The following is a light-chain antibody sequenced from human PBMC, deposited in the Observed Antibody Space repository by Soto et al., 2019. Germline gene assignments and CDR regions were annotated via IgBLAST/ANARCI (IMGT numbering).Light chain of an antibody. V-gene: IGLV2-14*01. CDR1: STDVGGYKY. Sequence: QSALTQPASVSGSPGQSITISCTGTSTDVGGYKYVSWYQQHPGKAPKFMIYDVTSRPSGISNRFSGSKSGNTAFLIISGLQDEDEADYYCLSYTSSDTYVFGTGTKLTVL. J-gene: IGLJ1*01. CDR3: LSYTSSDTYV. CDR2: DVT.